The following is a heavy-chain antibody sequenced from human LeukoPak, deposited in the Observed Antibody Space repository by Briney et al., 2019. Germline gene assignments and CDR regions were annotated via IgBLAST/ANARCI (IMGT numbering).Heavy chain of an antibody. CDR2: TNSDGSGT. D-gene: IGHD5-12*01. CDR3: AKDMMGGYDWIFFDY. CDR1: GFTFSRFW. V-gene: IGHV3-74*01. J-gene: IGHJ4*02. Sequence: GGSLRLSCAASGFTFSRFWMVWVRQAPGKGLVWVSHTNSDGSGTNYADSVKGRFTISRDNAKNTLYLQMNSLRAEDTAVYYCAKDMMGGYDWIFFDYWGQGTLVTVSS.